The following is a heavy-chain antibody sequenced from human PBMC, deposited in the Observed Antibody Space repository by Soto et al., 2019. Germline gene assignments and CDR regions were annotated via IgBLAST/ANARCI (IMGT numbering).Heavy chain of an antibody. CDR3: ARGQDYDFWSGYYPEPVFDY. D-gene: IGHD3-3*01. CDR1: GFTFSDYY. Sequence: PGGSLRLSCAASGFTFSDYYMSWIRQAPGKGLEWVSYISSSGSTIYYADSVKGRFTISRDNAKNSLYLQMNSLRAEDTAVYYCARGQDYDFWSGYYPEPVFDYWGQGTLVTVSS. J-gene: IGHJ4*02. V-gene: IGHV3-11*01. CDR2: ISSSGSTI.